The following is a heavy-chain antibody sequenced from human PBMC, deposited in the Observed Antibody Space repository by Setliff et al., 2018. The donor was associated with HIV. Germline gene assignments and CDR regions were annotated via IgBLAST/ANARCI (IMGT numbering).Heavy chain of an antibody. CDR2: FDPQDGET. CDR1: GFTLSEVS. D-gene: IGHD3-22*01. CDR3: ARGNYYDSSVWVGPDV. Sequence: ASVKVSCKVSGFTLSEVSIHWVRQAPGKGLEWMAYFDPQDGETVYAQKFQGRVTMTEDTSTDTAYMELSSLRSEDTAVYYCARGNYYDSSVWVGPDVWGKGTTVTVSS. V-gene: IGHV1-24*01. J-gene: IGHJ6*04.